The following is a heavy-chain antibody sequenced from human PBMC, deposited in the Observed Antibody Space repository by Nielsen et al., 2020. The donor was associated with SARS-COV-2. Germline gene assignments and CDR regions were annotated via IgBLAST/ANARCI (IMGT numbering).Heavy chain of an antibody. CDR3: ARHSNYYGSGTMSGWFDP. CDR2: IVPRDSHI. Sequence: GESLKISCKASGDGLSSYWISWVRPMPGKGPEWMGRIVPRDSHIHYSPSFQGHVTISADKSISTAYLQWSSLKALDTAMYYCARHSNYYGSGTMSGWFDPWGQGTLVTVSS. CDR1: GDGLSSYW. J-gene: IGHJ5*02. D-gene: IGHD3-10*01. V-gene: IGHV5-10-1*01.